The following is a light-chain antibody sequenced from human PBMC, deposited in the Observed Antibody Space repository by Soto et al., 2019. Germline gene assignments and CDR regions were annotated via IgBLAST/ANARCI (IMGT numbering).Light chain of an antibody. Sequence: VLTQPPSLSWAPGQRVTISCPGSRSNIGVGYDVHWYQHLPGTAPKLLLFDNSNRPSGVPDPFSGSQSGTSASLAITGLQAEDEAVYYCHSYDVSLRGPAFGGGTKVTVL. CDR1: RSNIGVGYD. V-gene: IGLV1-40*01. CDR3: HSYDVSLRGPA. J-gene: IGLJ2*01. CDR2: DNS.